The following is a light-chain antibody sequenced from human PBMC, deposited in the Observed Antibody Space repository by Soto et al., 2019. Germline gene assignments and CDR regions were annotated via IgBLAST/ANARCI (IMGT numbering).Light chain of an antibody. V-gene: IGLV1-40*01. Sequence: QSVLTQPPSVSGAPGQRVTISCTGSSSNIGAGYDVHWYQQLPGTAPKLLIYSNSNRPSGVPDRFSGSKSGTSASLAITGLQPEDEADYYCQSYDSSLSGSYVFGTGTKVTVL. CDR2: SNS. J-gene: IGLJ1*01. CDR1: SSNIGAGYD. CDR3: QSYDSSLSGSYV.